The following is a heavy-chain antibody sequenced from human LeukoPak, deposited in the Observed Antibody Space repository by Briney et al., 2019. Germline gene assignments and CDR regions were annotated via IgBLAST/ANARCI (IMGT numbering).Heavy chain of an antibody. J-gene: IGHJ4*02. CDR2: ISYDGSNK. CDR3: ARRAMAPLDY. V-gene: IGHV3-30*03. Sequence: GGSLRLSCAASGFTFSSHGMHWVRRAPGKGLEWVAVISYDGSNKCYADSVKGRFTISRDNSKNTLYLQMNSLRAEDTAVYYCARRAMAPLDYWGQGTLVTVSS. D-gene: IGHD5-18*01. CDR1: GFTFSSHG.